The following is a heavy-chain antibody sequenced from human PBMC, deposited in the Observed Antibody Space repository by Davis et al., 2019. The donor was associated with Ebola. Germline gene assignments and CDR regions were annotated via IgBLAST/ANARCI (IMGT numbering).Heavy chain of an antibody. Sequence: ASVTVSCQVSGYTLTELSVHWVRQAPGKGLEWMGCFDPKYGEPIYAEKFQVRLTLTEDTSSDTAYMELRSLRSEDTAVYYCSVGGQDGGFDYWGQGTLVPVSS. J-gene: IGHJ4*02. V-gene: IGHV1-24*01. CDR3: SVGGQDGGFDY. CDR1: GYTLTELS. CDR2: FDPKYGEP. D-gene: IGHD3-16*01.